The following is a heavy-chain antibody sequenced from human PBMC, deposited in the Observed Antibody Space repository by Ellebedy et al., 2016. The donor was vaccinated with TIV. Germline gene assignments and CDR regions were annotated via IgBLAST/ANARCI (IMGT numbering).Heavy chain of an antibody. CDR2: ISGSGDST. CDR3: ARDPPILIMLVVADY. CDR1: GFSFSSYA. Sequence: GESLKISCAASGFSFSSYAMRWVRQAPGKGLEWVSGISGSGDSTSYADSVKGRFTISRDNSKNTLYLQLSGLGAEDTAVYYCARDPPILIMLVVADYWGQGTLVTVSS. J-gene: IGHJ4*02. V-gene: IGHV3-23*01. D-gene: IGHD3-22*01.